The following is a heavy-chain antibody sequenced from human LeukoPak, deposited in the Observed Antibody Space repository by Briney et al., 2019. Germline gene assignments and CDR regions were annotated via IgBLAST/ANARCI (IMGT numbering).Heavy chain of an antibody. CDR3: ASGPTGFA. CDR2: ISGTT. D-gene: IGHD1-14*01. V-gene: IGHV3-23*01. Sequence: GGSLRLSCAASGFTFSSHAMSWVRQAPGKGLEWVSSISGTTYYADSVKGRFTISRDDSTSTLYLQMNSLRAEDTAVYFCASGPTGFAWGQGTLVTVSS. J-gene: IGHJ5*02. CDR1: GFTFSSHA.